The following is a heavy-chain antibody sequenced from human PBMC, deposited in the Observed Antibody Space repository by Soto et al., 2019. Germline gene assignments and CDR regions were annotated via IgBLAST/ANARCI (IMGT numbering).Heavy chain of an antibody. CDR3: AKGSVVVAAKFDS. J-gene: IGHJ4*02. V-gene: IGHV3-23*01. Sequence: EVQLLESGGDLVRPGVSRRLSCAASGFTFNNYAMSWVRQAPGKGLEWVSAISSSGYSTYYTDSVKGRFTISRDNSRNTVCLQMNNLRAEDTAVYYCAKGSVVVAAKFDSWGQGTLVTVSS. CDR2: ISSSGYST. CDR1: GFTFNNYA. D-gene: IGHD2-21*02.